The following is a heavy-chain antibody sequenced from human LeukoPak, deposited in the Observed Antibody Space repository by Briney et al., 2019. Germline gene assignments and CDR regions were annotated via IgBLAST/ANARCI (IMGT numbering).Heavy chain of an antibody. J-gene: IGHJ4*02. CDR2: ISYGGSNK. Sequence: TLSLTCAASGFTISSYAWHWVRQAPGKGLEWVADISYGGSNKYYADSVKGRFTISRDNSKNTLYLQMNSLRAEDTAVYYCAREGAAAGLFDYWGQGTLVTVSS. CDR1: GFTISSYA. D-gene: IGHD6-13*01. CDR3: AREGAAAGLFDY. V-gene: IGHV3-30-3*01.